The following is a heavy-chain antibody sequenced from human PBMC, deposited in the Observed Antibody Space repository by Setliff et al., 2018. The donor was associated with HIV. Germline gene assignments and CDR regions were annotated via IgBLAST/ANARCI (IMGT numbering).Heavy chain of an antibody. D-gene: IGHD4-17*01. CDR2: IYSTGST. J-gene: IGHJ4*02. V-gene: IGHV4-59*11. CDR3: AKGAGFYGDYTFDY. Sequence: SETLSLTCTVSGASITSHYWSWIRQSPGRELEWIGYIYSTGSTNYNPSLQSRLSISMDASKNKFSLKVTSVTSADTAVYYCAKGAGFYGDYTFDYWGQGNLVTVSS. CDR1: GASITSHY.